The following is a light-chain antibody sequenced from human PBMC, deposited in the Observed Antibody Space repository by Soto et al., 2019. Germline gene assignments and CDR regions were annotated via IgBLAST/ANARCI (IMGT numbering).Light chain of an antibody. CDR1: RNINRN. V-gene: IGKV3-15*01. CDR3: QQYYYYPPLI. J-gene: IGKJ4*01. CDR2: GAS. Sequence: EIVMTQSPATLSVSPGERATLSCRASRNINRNLVWYQQKPGKAPRLLISGASTMATGIPARFSGSGSGTEFTLTISSLQSEDFAGYYCQQYYYYPPLIFGGGTKVEIK.